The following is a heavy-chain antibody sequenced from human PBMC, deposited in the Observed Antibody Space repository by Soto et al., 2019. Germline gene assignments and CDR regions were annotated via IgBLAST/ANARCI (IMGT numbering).Heavy chain of an antibody. Sequence: PGGSLRLSCAASGGTFSSYAISWVRQAPGQGLEWMGGIIPIFGTANYAQKFQGRVTITADESTSTAYMELSSLRSEDTAVYYCARHPGGRGYYYGMDVWGQGTTVTVSS. D-gene: IGHD2-15*01. J-gene: IGHJ6*02. CDR2: IIPIFGTA. V-gene: IGHV1-69*01. CDR1: GGTFSSYA. CDR3: ARHPGGRGYYYGMDV.